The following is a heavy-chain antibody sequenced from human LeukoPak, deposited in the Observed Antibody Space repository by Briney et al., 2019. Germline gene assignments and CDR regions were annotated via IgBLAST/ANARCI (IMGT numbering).Heavy chain of an antibody. CDR3: VRDLAGPPQEAFDI. CDR2: IKQDGSEK. V-gene: IGHV3-7*01. J-gene: IGHJ3*02. CDR1: GFSFSSYW. Sequence: PGGSLRLSCAASGFSFSSYWMSWVRQAPGKGLEWVANIKQDGSEKYYVDSVKGRFTISRDNAQNSLYLQMNSLGAEDTAVYYCVRDLAGPPQEAFDIWGQGTVVTVSS.